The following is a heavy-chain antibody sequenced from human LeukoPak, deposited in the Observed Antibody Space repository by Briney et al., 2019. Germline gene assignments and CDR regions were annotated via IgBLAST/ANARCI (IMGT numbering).Heavy chain of an antibody. J-gene: IGHJ4*02. CDR3: ARDQVDWTPFDY. V-gene: IGHV3-74*01. CDR1: GFTFSSYA. Sequence: GRSLRLSCAASGFTFSSYAMHWVRQAPGKGLVWVSRINSDGSSTSYADSVKGRFTISRDNAKNTLYLQMNSLRAEDTAVYYCARDQVDWTPFDYWGQGTLVTVSS. D-gene: IGHD3-9*01. CDR2: INSDGSST.